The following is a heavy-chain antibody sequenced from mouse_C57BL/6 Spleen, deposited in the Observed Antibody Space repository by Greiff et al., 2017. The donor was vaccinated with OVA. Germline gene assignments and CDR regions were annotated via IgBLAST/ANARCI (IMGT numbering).Heavy chain of an antibody. CDR3: AREKGSYGSSYVPYFDY. Sequence: VQLQQPGAELVRPGTSVKLSCKASGYTFTSYWMHWVKQRPGQGLEWIGVIDPSDSYTNYNQKFKGKATLPVDTSSSTAYMQLSSLTSEDSAVYYCAREKGSYGSSYVPYFDYWGQGTTLTVSS. CDR2: IDPSDSYT. V-gene: IGHV1-59*01. J-gene: IGHJ2*01. CDR1: GYTFTSYW. D-gene: IGHD1-1*01.